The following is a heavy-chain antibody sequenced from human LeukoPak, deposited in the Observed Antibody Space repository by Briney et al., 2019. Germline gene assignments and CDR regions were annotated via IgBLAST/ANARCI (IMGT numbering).Heavy chain of an antibody. CDR1: GGSISSYY. J-gene: IGHJ4*02. V-gene: IGHV4-59*08. Sequence: TSETLSLTCPVSGGSISSYYWSWIRQPPGKGLEWIAYIYYSGSTNYNPSLKSRVTISVDTSKNQFSLKLSSVTAADTAVYYCARHLGYCSGGSCYFDYWGQGTLVTVSS. CDR3: ARHLGYCSGGSCYFDY. CDR2: IYYSGST. D-gene: IGHD2-15*01.